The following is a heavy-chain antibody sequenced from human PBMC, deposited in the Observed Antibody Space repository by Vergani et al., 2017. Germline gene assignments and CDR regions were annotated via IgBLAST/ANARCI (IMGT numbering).Heavy chain of an antibody. CDR3: ARDLRLLYNRFDP. J-gene: IGHJ5*02. CDR2: TWYDGNNK. D-gene: IGHD1-14*01. CDR1: GFTFNQYG. Sequence: QVQLVESGGGVVQPGRSLRLSCAASGFTFNQYGMHWVRQAPGKGLEWVAVTWYDGNNKQYADSVKGRFTISRDNSKSTMYLQMNSLRDEDTGVYYCARDLRLLYNRFDPWGPGTLVIVSS. V-gene: IGHV3-33*01.